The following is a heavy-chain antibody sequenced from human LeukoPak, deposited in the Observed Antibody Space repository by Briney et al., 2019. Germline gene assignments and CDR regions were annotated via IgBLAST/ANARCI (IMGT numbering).Heavy chain of an antibody. D-gene: IGHD4-17*01. CDR2: IYTSGST. J-gene: IGHJ4*02. Sequence: SETLSLTCTVSGGSISSYYWSWIRQPAGKGLEWIGRIYTSGSTNYNPSLKSRVTMSVDTSKNQFSLKLSSVTAADTAVYYCARARTTVTAVYYFDYWGQGTLVTVSS. V-gene: IGHV4-4*07. CDR1: GGSISSYY. CDR3: ARARTTVTAVYYFDY.